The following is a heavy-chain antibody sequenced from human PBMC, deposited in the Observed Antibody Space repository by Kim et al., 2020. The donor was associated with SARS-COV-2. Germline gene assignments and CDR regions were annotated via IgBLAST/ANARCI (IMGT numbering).Heavy chain of an antibody. J-gene: IGHJ4*02. CDR2: INAGNGNT. Sequence: ASVKVSCKASGYTFTSYAMHWVRQAPGQRLEWMGWINAGNGNTKYSQKFQGRVTITRDTSASTAYMELSSLRSEDTAVYYCARAAATYYYDSSGEYGRGRVPYYFDYWGQGTLVTVSS. D-gene: IGHD3-22*01. V-gene: IGHV1-3*01. CDR1: GYTFTSYA. CDR3: ARAAATYYYDSSGEYGRGRVPYYFDY.